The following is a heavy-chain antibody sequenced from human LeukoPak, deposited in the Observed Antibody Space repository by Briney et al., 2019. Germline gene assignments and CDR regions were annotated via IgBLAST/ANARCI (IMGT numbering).Heavy chain of an antibody. D-gene: IGHD5-18*01. V-gene: IGHV3-23*01. Sequence: GGSLRLSCAASGFTFSNYVMSWVRQAPGEGLEWVSGISGSGGSIYYADSVKGRFTISRDSSKNTPNLQMNSLRAEDTAVYYCAKHGDTAMWLDYWGQGTLVTVSS. CDR2: ISGSGGSI. J-gene: IGHJ4*02. CDR3: AKHGDTAMWLDY. CDR1: GFTFSNYV.